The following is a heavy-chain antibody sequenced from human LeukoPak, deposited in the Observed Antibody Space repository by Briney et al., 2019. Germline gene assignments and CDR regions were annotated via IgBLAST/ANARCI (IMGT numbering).Heavy chain of an antibody. J-gene: IGHJ6*02. Sequence: PSETLSLTCTVSGGSISSRNWWSWVRQPPGKGLEWIGEIYHTGSTNYNPSLKSRVTISVDKSKDQFSLELSSVSAADTAVYYCARDPYSAGGLYKYGMDVWGQGTTVTVSS. D-gene: IGHD2-8*02. CDR3: ARDPYSAGGLYKYGMDV. CDR1: GGSISSRNW. V-gene: IGHV4-4*02. CDR2: IYHTGST.